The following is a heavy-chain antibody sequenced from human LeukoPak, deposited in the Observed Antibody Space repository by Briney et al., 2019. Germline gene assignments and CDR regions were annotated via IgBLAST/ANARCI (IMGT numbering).Heavy chain of an antibody. D-gene: IGHD4-11*01. CDR1: GGSISNYY. CDR2: IYSSGST. J-gene: IGHJ3*02. V-gene: IGHV4-59*08. CDR3: ARQRLLDI. Sequence: SETLSLTCTVSGGSISNYYWSWIRQLPGKGLEWIGCIYSSGSTSYNPSLKSRVTISLDTSKNQFSLKLSSVTAADTAVYYCARQRLLDIWGQGTMVTVSS.